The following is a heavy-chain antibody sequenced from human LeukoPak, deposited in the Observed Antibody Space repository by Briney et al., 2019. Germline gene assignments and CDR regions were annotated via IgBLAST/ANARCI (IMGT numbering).Heavy chain of an antibody. CDR1: GGSISSYY. CDR2: IYYSGST. CDR3: ARGPATIYGGNSEHYFDF. V-gene: IGHV4-59*01. J-gene: IGHJ4*02. Sequence: SETLSLTCTVSGGSISSYYWSWIRQPPGKGLEWLGYIYYSGSTNYNPSLKSRLTLSVDTSKNHFSLKLSSVVAADAAVYYCARGPATIYGGNSEHYFDFWGQGTRVSVSS. D-gene: IGHD4-23*01.